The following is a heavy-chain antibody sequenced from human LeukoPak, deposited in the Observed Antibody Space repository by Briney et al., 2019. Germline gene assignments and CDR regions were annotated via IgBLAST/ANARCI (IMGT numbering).Heavy chain of an antibody. D-gene: IGHD4-17*01. J-gene: IGHJ4*02. CDR3: ARGAVTTGFSDY. CDR2: IYYSGST. CDR1: GGSISSYY. V-gene: IGHV4-59*01. Sequence: PSETLSLTCTVSGGSISSYYWSWIRQPPGKGLEWIGYIYYSGSTNYNPSLKSRVTISVDTSKNQFSLKLSSVTAADTAVYYCARGAVTTGFSDYWGQGTLVTVSS.